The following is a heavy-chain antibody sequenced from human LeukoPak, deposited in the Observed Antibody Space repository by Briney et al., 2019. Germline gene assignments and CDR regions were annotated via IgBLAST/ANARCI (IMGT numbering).Heavy chain of an antibody. CDR2: IWYGGSIK. V-gene: IGHV3-33*01. CDR3: ARIGCSGGNCNPYHYYDMDV. CDR1: GFTFSGYG. D-gene: IGHD2-15*01. J-gene: IGHJ6*02. Sequence: GGSLRLSCAASGFTFSGYGMHWVRQAPGKGLEWVAIIWYGGSIKYYTDSVKGRFTISRDNSKNTMYLQMNSLRVEDTAVYYCARIGCSGGNCNPYHYYDMDVWGQGTTVTVSS.